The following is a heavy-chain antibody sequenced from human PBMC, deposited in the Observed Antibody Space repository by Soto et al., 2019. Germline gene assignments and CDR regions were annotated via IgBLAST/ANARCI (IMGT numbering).Heavy chain of an antibody. CDR3: ATSYRPSSGGIWGFAS. CDR2: ISYDGSNK. J-gene: IGHJ4*02. D-gene: IGHD3-16*01. CDR1: GFTFSSYA. V-gene: IGHV3-30-3*01. Sequence: PGGSLRLSCAASGFTFSSYAMHWVRQTPGKGLEWVAVISYDGSNKYYADSVKGRFTISRDNAKNSVYLQLNSLGAEDTAVYYCATSYRPSSGGIWGFASCGQGTLVTVSS.